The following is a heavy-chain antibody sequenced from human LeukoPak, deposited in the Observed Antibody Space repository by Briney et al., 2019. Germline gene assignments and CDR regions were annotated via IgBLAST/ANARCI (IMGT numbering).Heavy chain of an antibody. CDR3: SKGDCSSTRCFLDS. Sequence: PGGSLRLSCAASGFTFGDYAMHWVRQAPGKGLAGVSGISWNSGSIGYADSVRGRFIISRDKAKKSLYLDMNNLRAEDTASYYCSKGDCSSTRCFLDSWGQGTLLTVSS. V-gene: IGHV3-9*01. CDR1: GFTFGDYA. J-gene: IGHJ4*02. D-gene: IGHD2-2*01. CDR2: ISWNSGSI.